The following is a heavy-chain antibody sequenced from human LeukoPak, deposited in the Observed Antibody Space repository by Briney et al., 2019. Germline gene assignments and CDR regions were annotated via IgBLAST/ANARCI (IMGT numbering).Heavy chain of an antibody. V-gene: IGHV3-23*01. J-gene: IGHJ6*04. CDR2: ISNSDNST. CDR3: AELGITMIGGV. D-gene: IGHD3-10*02. Sequence: GGSLRLSCAASGFSFSIHDMTWVRQAPGKGLEWVSTISNSDNSTYYADSVKGRFTFSRDNSKNTLYLQMNSLRAEDTAVYYCAELGITMIGGVWGKGTTVTVSS. CDR1: GFSFSIHD.